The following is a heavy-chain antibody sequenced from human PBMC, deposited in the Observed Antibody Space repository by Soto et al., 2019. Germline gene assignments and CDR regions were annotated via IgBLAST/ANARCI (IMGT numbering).Heavy chain of an antibody. CDR2: IYYSGST. D-gene: IGHD3-22*01. CDR1: GGSISSYY. Sequence: SETLSLTCTVSGGSISSYYWSWIRQPPGKGLEWIGYIYYSGSTNYNPSLKSRVTISVDTSKNQFSLKLSSVTAADTAVYYCARNYYDSSGYPYFDYWGQGTLVTVSS. J-gene: IGHJ4*02. CDR3: ARNYYDSSGYPYFDY. V-gene: IGHV4-59*01.